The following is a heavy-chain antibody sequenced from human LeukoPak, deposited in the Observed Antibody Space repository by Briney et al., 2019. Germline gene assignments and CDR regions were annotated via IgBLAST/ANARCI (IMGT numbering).Heavy chain of an antibody. V-gene: IGHV4-59*01. CDR2: IFYSGGT. D-gene: IGHD7-27*01. CDR1: GGSITNYC. CDR3: ARGWGYFDY. J-gene: IGHJ4*02. Sequence: PSETLSLTCTVSGGSITNYCWSWIRQPPGKGLEWIGYIFYSGGTNYNPSLKSRVTISLDTSKNQFSLKLSSVTAADTAVYYCARGWGYFDYWGQGTLVTVSS.